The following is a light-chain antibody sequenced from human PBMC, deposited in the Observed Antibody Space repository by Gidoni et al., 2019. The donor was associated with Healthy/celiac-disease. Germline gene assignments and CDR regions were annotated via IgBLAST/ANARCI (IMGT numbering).Light chain of an antibody. CDR1: NIGRKS. J-gene: IGLJ2*01. Sequence: SYVLTQPPSVSVAPGQTARITCGGKNIGRKSVHWYQQKPGQAPVLVVYDDSDRPSGIPERFSGSNSGNTATLTSSRVEAGDEADYYCQVWDSSSDHVVFGGGTKLTVL. CDR3: QVWDSSSDHVV. CDR2: DDS. V-gene: IGLV3-21*02.